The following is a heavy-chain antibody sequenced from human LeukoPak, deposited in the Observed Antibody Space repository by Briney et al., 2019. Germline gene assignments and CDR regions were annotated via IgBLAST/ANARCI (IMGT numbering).Heavy chain of an antibody. CDR3: ARDKGGSGSYHNWFDP. V-gene: IGHV4-59*12. CDR1: GGSISSYY. Sequence: SETLSLTCTVSGGSISSYYWSWIRQPPGKGLEWIGYIYYSGSTYYNPSLKSRVTISVDTSKNQFSLKLSSVTAADTAVYYCARDKGGSGSYHNWFDPWGQGTLVTVSS. CDR2: IYYSGST. D-gene: IGHD3-10*01. J-gene: IGHJ5*02.